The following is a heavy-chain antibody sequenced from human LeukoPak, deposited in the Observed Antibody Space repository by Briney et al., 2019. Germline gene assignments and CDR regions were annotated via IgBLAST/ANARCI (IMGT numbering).Heavy chain of an antibody. D-gene: IGHD2-21*02. Sequence: ASVEVSCKASGYTFTSYDINWVRQATGQGLEWMGWMNPNSGNTGYAQKFQGRVTMTRNTSISTAYMELSSLRSEDTAVYYCAKGKGAYCDGDCSSRIFDNWGQGTLVTVSS. V-gene: IGHV1-8*01. CDR1: GYTFTSYD. CDR2: MNPNSGNT. CDR3: AKGKGAYCDGDCSSRIFDN. J-gene: IGHJ4*02.